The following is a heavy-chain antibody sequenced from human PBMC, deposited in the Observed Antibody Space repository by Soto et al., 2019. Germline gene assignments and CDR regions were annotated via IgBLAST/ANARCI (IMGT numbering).Heavy chain of an antibody. CDR1: GGTLSRWY. V-gene: IGHV4-59*08. CDR3: ARRYGSAIDY. D-gene: IGHD1-26*01. Sequence: SETLSLTCTVSGGTLSRWYWSLIRQPPGKGLEWIGYIYYSGSTNCNPSLKSRVTISVDTSKNQFSLKLSSVTAADTAVYYCARRYGSAIDYWGQGTLVTVSS. J-gene: IGHJ4*02. CDR2: IYYSGST.